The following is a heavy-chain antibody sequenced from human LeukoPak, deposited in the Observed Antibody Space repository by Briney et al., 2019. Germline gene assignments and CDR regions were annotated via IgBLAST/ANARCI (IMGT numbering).Heavy chain of an antibody. J-gene: IGHJ4*02. CDR1: GCTFTNSW. Sequence: GGSLRLSCAASGCTFTNSWMAWVRQAPGKGPEWVVNIKQDGSTKHYADSLKGRFTISRDNPENSLYLQINSMRVDDTAVYYCARDTDGSLDYWGQGILVTVAS. CDR2: IKQDGSTK. D-gene: IGHD1-26*01. V-gene: IGHV3-7*01. CDR3: ARDTDGSLDY.